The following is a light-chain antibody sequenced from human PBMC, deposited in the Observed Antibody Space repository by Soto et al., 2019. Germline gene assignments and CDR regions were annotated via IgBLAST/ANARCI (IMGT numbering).Light chain of an antibody. J-gene: IGLJ1*01. V-gene: IGLV1-47*01. CDR3: EIWDDTVYV. CDR1: SSNIGSNY. CDR2: RNN. Sequence: VLTQPPSASGTPGQRVTISCSGSSSNIGSNYVYWYQQLPGTAPKLLIYRNNQRPSGVPDRFSGSKSGTSASLAISGLRSEDEADYYCEIWDDTVYVFRTGTKVTVL.